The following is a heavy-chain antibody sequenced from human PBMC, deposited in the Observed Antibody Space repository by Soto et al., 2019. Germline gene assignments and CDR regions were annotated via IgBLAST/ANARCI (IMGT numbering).Heavy chain of an antibody. CDR1: GLNFDDFA. Sequence: GGSLRLSCVGTGLNFDDFAMHWVRQAPGKGLEWVSGITWNSRVLAYADSVKGRFTISRDNARNSLYLQMDSLRDEDPALYYCAKGRYDFWSPYYFDSWGQGTLVTVSS. D-gene: IGHD3-3*01. J-gene: IGHJ4*02. CDR2: ITWNSRVL. CDR3: AKGRYDFWSPYYFDS. V-gene: IGHV3-9*01.